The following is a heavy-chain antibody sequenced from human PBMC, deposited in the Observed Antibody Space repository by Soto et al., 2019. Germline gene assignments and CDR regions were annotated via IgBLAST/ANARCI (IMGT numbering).Heavy chain of an antibody. Sequence: DVQLVESGGGLVKPGGSLRLSCVASGPTFSTYGMNWIRQTPGKGLEWVSSITSSGSYIHYADSVQGRFTVSRDNAKNSMYLQMNSLRVEDTAVYFCARDESAGSSTSNWGQGNQVTVSS. CDR2: ITSSGSYI. V-gene: IGHV3-21*01. D-gene: IGHD2-2*01. CDR3: ARDESAGSSTSN. CDR1: GPTFSTYG. J-gene: IGHJ4*02.